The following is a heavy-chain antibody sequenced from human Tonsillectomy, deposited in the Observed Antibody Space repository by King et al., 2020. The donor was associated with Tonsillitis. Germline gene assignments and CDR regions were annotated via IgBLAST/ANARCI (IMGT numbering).Heavy chain of an antibody. J-gene: IGHJ6*02. CDR1: GGSITSYY. D-gene: IGHD3-16*01. CDR3: ARGTRGSYYGMDV. CDR2: TYYSGST. Sequence: QLQESGPGLVKPSETLSLTCTVSGGSITSYYWSWIRQPPGKGLEWIGYTYYSGSTDYNPSLKSRVTISVDTSKNQFSLKLNSLTAADTAVYYCARGTRGSYYGMDVWGQGTTVTVSS. V-gene: IGHV4-59*08.